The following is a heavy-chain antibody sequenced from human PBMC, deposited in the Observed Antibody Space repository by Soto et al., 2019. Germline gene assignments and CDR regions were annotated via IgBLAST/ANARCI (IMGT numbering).Heavy chain of an antibody. CDR3: ARDPWAADY. CDR1: ECTVSTKY. V-gene: IGHV3-66*01. D-gene: IGHD3-16*01. Sequence: PCGSLRMCCAACECTVSTKYMSWVHQAPGKGLEWVLVIYSGGSTFYADSVRGRFTISRDNSKNTVNLQMNSLRAEDTAVYYCARDPWAADYWGQGTLVTVSS. J-gene: IGHJ4*02. CDR2: IYSGGST.